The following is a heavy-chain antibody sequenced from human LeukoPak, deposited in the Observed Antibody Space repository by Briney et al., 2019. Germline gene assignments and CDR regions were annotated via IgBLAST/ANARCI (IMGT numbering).Heavy chain of an antibody. D-gene: IGHD6-19*01. CDR3: VRVISSSGWYSMKPDYYYYMDV. CDR2: MNLYSGNT. V-gene: IGHV1-8*01. CDR1: GYTFTNYD. J-gene: IGHJ6*03. Sequence: GASVKVSCKASGYTFTNYDINWVRQATGQGLEWMGWMNLYSGNTGSAQKFQGRVTMTRKTSISTAYMELSSLRSEDTALYYCVRVISSSGWYSMKPDYYYYMDVWGKGTTVTISS.